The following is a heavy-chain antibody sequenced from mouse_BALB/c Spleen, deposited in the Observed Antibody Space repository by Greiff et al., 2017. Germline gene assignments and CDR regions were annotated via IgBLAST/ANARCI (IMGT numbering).Heavy chain of an antibody. CDR3: AAYGYDFAY. Sequence: QVQLQQSGAELAKPGASVKMSCKASGYTFTSYWMHWVKQRPGQGLEWIGYINPSTGYTEYNQKFKDKATLTADKSSSTAYMQLSSLTSEDSAVYYCAAYGYDFAYWGQGTLVTVSA. V-gene: IGHV1-7*01. CDR2: INPSTGYT. D-gene: IGHD2-2*01. J-gene: IGHJ3*01. CDR1: GYTFTSYW.